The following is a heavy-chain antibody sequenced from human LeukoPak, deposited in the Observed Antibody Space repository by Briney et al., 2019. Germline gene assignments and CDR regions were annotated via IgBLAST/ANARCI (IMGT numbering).Heavy chain of an antibody. CDR3: ARGVYDFWSGYSTFDY. CDR2: IYYSGST. CDR1: GGSISSYY. J-gene: IGHJ4*02. Sequence: PSETLSLTCTVSGGSISSYYWSWIRQPPGKGLEWIGYIYYSGSTNYNPSLKSRVTISVNTSKNQFSLKLSSVTAADTAVYYCARGVYDFWSGYSTFDYWGQGTLVTVSS. V-gene: IGHV4-59*01. D-gene: IGHD3-3*01.